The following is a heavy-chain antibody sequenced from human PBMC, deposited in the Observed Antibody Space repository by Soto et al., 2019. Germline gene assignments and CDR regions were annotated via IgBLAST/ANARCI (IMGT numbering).Heavy chain of an antibody. V-gene: IGHV3-43*01. J-gene: IGHJ6*02. CDR2: ISWDGGST. CDR1: GFTFDDYT. D-gene: IGHD1-7*01. Sequence: EVQLVESGGVVVQPGGSLRLSCAASGFTFDDYTMHWVRQAPGKGLEWVSLISWDGGSTYYADSVKGRFTISRDNSKNSLYLQMNSLRTEDTALYYCAKDIGAGWNYGGMDVWGQGTTVTVSS. CDR3: AKDIGAGWNYGGMDV.